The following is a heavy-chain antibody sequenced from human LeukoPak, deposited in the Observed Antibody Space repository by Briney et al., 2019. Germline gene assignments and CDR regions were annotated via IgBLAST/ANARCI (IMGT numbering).Heavy chain of an antibody. Sequence: ASVKVSCKASGYTFTGYYMHWVRQAPGQGLEWMEWINPNSGGTNYAQKFQGRVTMTRDTSISTAYMELSRLRSDDTAVYYCARTVGAAWNDAFDIWGQGTMVTVSS. CDR1: GYTFTGYY. CDR3: ARTVGAAWNDAFDI. D-gene: IGHD1-26*01. V-gene: IGHV1-2*02. J-gene: IGHJ3*02. CDR2: INPNSGGT.